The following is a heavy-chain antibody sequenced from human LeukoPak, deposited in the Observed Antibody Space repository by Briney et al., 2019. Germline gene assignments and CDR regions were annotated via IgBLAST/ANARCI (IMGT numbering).Heavy chain of an antibody. CDR2: IRADKGKT. D-gene: IGHD4-11*01. CDR3: ARDRSNSDF. CDR1: GYKFKTFG. V-gene: IGHV1-18*01. J-gene: IGHJ4*02. Sequence: ASVKVSCKTSGYKFKTFGISWVRQAPGQGLEWMGWIRADKGKTDYAQKFQDRVTLTIDTSTSTAYMELRSLTSDGTATYYCARDRSNSDFWGQGTLVTVS.